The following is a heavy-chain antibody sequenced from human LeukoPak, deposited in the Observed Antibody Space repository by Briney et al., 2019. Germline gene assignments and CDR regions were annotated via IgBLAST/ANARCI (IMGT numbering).Heavy chain of an antibody. CDR2: INPDSGGT. CDR1: GYSFTGYY. J-gene: IGHJ4*02. V-gene: IGHV1-2*02. Sequence: ASVKVSCKASGYSFTGYYIHWVRQAPGQTLEWMGWINPDSGGTNYAQNFQGRVSMTRDTSTSTAYMDLSSLRSEDTAVYYCASGGVDTASGYWGQGTLVTVSS. D-gene: IGHD5-18*01. CDR3: ASGGVDTASGY.